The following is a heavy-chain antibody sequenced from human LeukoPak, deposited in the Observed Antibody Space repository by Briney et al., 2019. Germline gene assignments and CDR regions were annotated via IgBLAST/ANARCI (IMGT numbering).Heavy chain of an antibody. CDR2: INSDGSST. CDR3: AKPRDSSGYYYAFDI. CDR1: GFTFSSYW. J-gene: IGHJ3*02. Sequence: PPGGSLRLSCAASGFTFSSYWMHWVRQAPGKGLVWVSRINSDGSSTSYADSVKGRLTISRDNSKNTLYLQMNSLRAEDTAVYYCAKPRDSSGYYYAFDIWGQGTMVTVSS. V-gene: IGHV3-74*01. D-gene: IGHD3-22*01.